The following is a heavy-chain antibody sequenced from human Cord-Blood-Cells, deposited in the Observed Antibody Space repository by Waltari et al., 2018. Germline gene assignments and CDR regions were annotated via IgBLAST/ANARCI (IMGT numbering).Heavy chain of an antibody. D-gene: IGHD6-13*01. CDR3: ATPGIAAAGAEYFQH. J-gene: IGHJ1*01. Sequence: QVQLVQSGAEVKKPGASVKVSCKVSGYTLPELSMHWVRPAPGKGLEWMGGFDPEDGETIYAQKFQGRVTMTEDTSTDTAYMELSSLRSEDTAVYYCATPGIAAAGAEYFQHWGQGTLVTVSS. CDR2: FDPEDGET. CDR1: GYTLPELS. V-gene: IGHV1-24*01.